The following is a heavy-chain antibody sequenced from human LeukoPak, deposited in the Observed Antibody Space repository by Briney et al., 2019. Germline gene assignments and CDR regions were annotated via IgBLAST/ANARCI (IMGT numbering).Heavy chain of an antibody. CDR1: GYTFTGYY. CDR2: INPSGGST. D-gene: IGHD4-17*01. V-gene: IGHV1-46*01. J-gene: IGHJ4*02. Sequence: ASVKVSCKASGYTFTGYYMHWVRQAPGQGLEWMGIINPSGGSTSYAQKFQGRVTMTRDTSTSTVYMGLSSLRSEDTAVYYCGRGRVPVTTSDYWGQGTLVTVSS. CDR3: GRGRVPVTTSDY.